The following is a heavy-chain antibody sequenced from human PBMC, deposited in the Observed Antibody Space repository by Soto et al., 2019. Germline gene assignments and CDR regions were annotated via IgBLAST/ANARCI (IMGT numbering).Heavy chain of an antibody. CDR2: IHGGGDYT. J-gene: IGHJ2*01. D-gene: IGHD1-26*01. Sequence: EVQVLESGGGLVQPGGSLRLSCAASGFTFSNYAMSWVRQAPGKGLEWVSTIHGGGDYTPYTDSVKGRCTMSRDNSRNTLFLQMNSLRAEDTAVYYCAKNRGSGSYTSWNFDVWGRGTLVTVSS. CDR3: AKNRGSGSYTSWNFDV. CDR1: GFTFSNYA. V-gene: IGHV3-23*01.